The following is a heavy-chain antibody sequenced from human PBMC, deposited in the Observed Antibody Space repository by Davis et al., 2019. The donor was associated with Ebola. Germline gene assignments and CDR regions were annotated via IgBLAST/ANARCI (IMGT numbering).Heavy chain of an antibody. CDR1: AFTLGDAW. Sequence: GESLKISCTASAFTLGDAWMGWVRQAPGKGLEWVGRIKSKSAGGTTDHVPPVRGRFIISRDESRNTLYLQMTSLRTEDTAVYFCTTDRGIAVRPLFDCWGQGTLVTVSS. CDR2: IKSKSAGGTT. D-gene: IGHD6-6*01. J-gene: IGHJ4*02. CDR3: TTDRGIAVRPLFDC. V-gene: IGHV3-15*01.